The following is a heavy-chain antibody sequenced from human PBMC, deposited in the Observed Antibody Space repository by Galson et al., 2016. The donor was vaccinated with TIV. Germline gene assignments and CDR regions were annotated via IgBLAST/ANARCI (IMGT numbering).Heavy chain of an antibody. Sequence: SETPSLTCAVSGYSISSGLYWVWIRQPPGKGLEWLGTFSHRRTSYYNPSHKSRVTVSVDTSKNQVSLHPASVPAADTAVYYCAKRDNGGYDVDFRGQGTLVSVSS. V-gene: IGHV4-38-2*01. CDR3: AKRDNGGYDVDF. CDR1: GYSISSGLY. J-gene: IGHJ4*01. D-gene: IGHD3-22*01. CDR2: FSHRRTS.